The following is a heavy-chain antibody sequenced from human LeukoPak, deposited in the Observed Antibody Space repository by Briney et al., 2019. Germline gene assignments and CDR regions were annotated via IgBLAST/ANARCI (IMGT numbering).Heavy chain of an antibody. D-gene: IGHD2-2*01. Sequence: PGGSLRLSCAASGFTFSSYAMSWVRQAPGKGLEWVSVISGSSGSTYYADSVKGRFTISRDNSKNTLYLQMNSLRAEDTAVYYCAKWGCDTTTCSYYFDYWGRGTLVTVSS. J-gene: IGHJ4*02. V-gene: IGHV3-23*01. CDR1: GFTFSSYA. CDR2: ISGSSGST. CDR3: AKWGCDTTTCSYYFDY.